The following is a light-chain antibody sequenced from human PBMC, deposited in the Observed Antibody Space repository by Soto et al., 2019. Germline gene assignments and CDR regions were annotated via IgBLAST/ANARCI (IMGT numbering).Light chain of an antibody. Sequence: EIVLTQCPGTLSLSPGERATLSCRASQSVSRSYLAWYQQKPGQAPRLLIYGASSRATGIPDRFSGSGSGTDFTLTISRLEPEDFAVYYCQQYGSSPLLTFGGGTKVEIK. V-gene: IGKV3-20*01. CDR2: GAS. J-gene: IGKJ4*01. CDR1: QSVSRSY. CDR3: QQYGSSPLLT.